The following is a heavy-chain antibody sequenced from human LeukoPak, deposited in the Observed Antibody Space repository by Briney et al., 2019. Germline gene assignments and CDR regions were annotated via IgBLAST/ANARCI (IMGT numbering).Heavy chain of an antibody. CDR2: IIPIFGTA. Sequence: SVKVSCKASGGTFGSYAISWVRQAPGQGLEWMGGIIPIFGTANYAQKFQGRVTITADESTSTAYMELSSLRSEDTAVYYCARDNRFGGGWFDPWGQGTLVTVSS. CDR3: ARDNRFGGGWFDP. CDR1: GGTFGSYA. J-gene: IGHJ5*02. D-gene: IGHD3-10*01. V-gene: IGHV1-69*13.